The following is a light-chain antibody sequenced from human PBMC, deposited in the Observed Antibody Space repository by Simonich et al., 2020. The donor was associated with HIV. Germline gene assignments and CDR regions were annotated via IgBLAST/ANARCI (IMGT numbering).Light chain of an antibody. CDR2: LGS. V-gene: IGKV2-28*01. CDR1: LSLLPRNGKNY. Sequence: DIVMTQSQLSLPVTPGEPASISCRSSLSLLPRNGKNYLAGYLQKPGQSPQLLIYLGSNRASVVPDRFSGSGSGTDFTLKISRVEAEDVGVYYCMQALQTPITFGQGTRLEIK. J-gene: IGKJ5*01. CDR3: MQALQTPIT.